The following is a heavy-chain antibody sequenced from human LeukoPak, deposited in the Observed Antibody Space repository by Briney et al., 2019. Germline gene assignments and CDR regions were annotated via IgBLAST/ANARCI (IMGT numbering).Heavy chain of an antibody. V-gene: IGHV1-18*04. D-gene: IGHD5-12*01. CDR2: IRVYNGNT. J-gene: IGHJ4*02. Sequence: ASVKVSCKASGYTFTTYTITWVRQAPGQGLDWMGWIRVYNGNTNYAQKFQGGVTMTTDTSTSTAYMELRSLRSDDTAVYYCARWDRVDIAATNDDYWGQGTLVTVSS. CDR1: GYTFTTYT. CDR3: ARWDRVDIAATNDDY.